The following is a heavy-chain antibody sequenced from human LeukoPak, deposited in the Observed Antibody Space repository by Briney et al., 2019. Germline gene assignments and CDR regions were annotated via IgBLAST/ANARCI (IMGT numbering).Heavy chain of an antibody. CDR2: INAGNGNT. Sequence: ASVKVSCKASGYTFTSYAMHWVRQAPGQRLEWMGWINAGNGNTKYSQKFQGRVTITRDTSASTAYMELSSLRSEDTAVYYCASAYYDFWSGRRSYYYGMDVWGPVATVTVCS. D-gene: IGHD3-3*01. CDR3: ASAYYDFWSGRRSYYYGMDV. CDR1: GYTFTSYA. V-gene: IGHV1-3*01. J-gene: IGHJ6*02.